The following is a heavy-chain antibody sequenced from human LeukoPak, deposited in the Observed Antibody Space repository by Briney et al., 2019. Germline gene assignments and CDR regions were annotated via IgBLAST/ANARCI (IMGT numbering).Heavy chain of an antibody. V-gene: IGHV3-30*02. CDR2: IRYDGSSK. J-gene: IGHJ3*02. D-gene: IGHD1-26*01. CDR1: GFTFSSYG. Sequence: GGSLRLSCAASGFTFSSYGMHWVRQAPGKGLEWVAFIRYDGSSKYYADSVKGRFTISRDNSKNTLYLQMNSLRAEDTAVYYCATDLSGSSALYAFDIWGQGTMVTVSS. CDR3: ATDLSGSSALYAFDI.